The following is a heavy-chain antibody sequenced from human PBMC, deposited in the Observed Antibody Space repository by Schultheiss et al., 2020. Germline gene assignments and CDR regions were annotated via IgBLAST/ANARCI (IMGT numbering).Heavy chain of an antibody. CDR1: GGSISSGGYS. V-gene: IGHV4-30-2*01. Sequence: SETLSLTCAVSGGSISSGGYSWSWIRQPPGKGLEWIGYIYHSGSTYYNPSLKSRVTISVDTSKNQFSLKLISVTAADTAVYYCARDGRGYCSGGSCRYDACDIWGLVTMGTV. D-gene: IGHD2-15*01. CDR2: IYHSGST. CDR3: ARDGRGYCSGGSCRYDACDI. J-gene: IGHJ3*02.